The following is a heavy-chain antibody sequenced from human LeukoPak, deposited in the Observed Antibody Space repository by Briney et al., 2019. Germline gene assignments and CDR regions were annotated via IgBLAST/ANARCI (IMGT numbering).Heavy chain of an antibody. CDR1: GGSVRSYSYY. CDR3: ARDRDYGDSGRASDI. D-gene: IGHD4-17*01. V-gene: IGHV4-61*01. Sequence: KPSETLSPTCTVSGGSVRSYSYYWTWIRQPPGKGLEWIGYIHYSGSTNYNPSLKSRVTISLDTSKNQFSLKLTSVTAADTAVYYCARDRDYGDSGRASDIWGQGTLVTVSS. CDR2: IHYSGST. J-gene: IGHJ3*02.